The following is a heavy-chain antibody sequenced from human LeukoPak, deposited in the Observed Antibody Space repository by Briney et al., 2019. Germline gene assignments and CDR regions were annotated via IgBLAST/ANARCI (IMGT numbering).Heavy chain of an antibody. CDR2: ISSSGSTI. CDR1: GFTFSSYS. J-gene: IGHJ4*02. D-gene: IGHD4-17*01. CDR3: ASSANYGDYDY. V-gene: IGHV3-48*04. Sequence: PGGSLRLSCAASGFTFSSYSMNWVRQAPGKGLEWVSYISSSGSTIYYADSVKGRFTISRDNAKNSLYLQMNSLRAEDMAVYYCASSANYGDYDYWGQGTLVTVSS.